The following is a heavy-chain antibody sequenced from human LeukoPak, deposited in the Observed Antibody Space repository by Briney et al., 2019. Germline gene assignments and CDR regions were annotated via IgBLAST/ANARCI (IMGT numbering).Heavy chain of an antibody. V-gene: IGHV3-11*01. J-gene: IGHJ4*02. CDR2: ISTSGSTI. Sequence: KPGGSLRLSCAASGFTFSDYYMSWIRQAPGKGLEWVSYISTSGSTIYYADSVKGRFTISRDNAKNSLYLQMNSLRADDTAVYYCAREDCSGGSCLDYWGQGTLVTVS. CDR3: AREDCSGGSCLDY. CDR1: GFTFSDYY. D-gene: IGHD2-15*01.